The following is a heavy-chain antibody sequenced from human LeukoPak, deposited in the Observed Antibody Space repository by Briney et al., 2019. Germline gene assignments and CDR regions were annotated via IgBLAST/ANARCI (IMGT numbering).Heavy chain of an antibody. CDR1: GFSSYG. D-gene: IGHD3-9*01. Sequence: GGSLRLSCAASGFSSYGMHWVRQAPGKGLEWVAVIWFDESNKYYADSVKGRFTISRDNSKNTLYLQMNSLRAEDTAVYYCARDPPQDYDILTGYYNSAFDIWGQGTMVTVSS. CDR3: ARDPPQDYDILTGYYNSAFDI. J-gene: IGHJ3*02. CDR2: IWFDESNK. V-gene: IGHV3-33*01.